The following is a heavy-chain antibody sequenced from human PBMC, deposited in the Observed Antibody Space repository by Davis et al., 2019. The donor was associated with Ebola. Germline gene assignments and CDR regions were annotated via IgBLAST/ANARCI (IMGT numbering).Heavy chain of an antibody. V-gene: IGHV3-33*01. CDR3: ARDVRTYCGSDCYIAYGVDV. CDR2: IWYDGSNK. Sequence: GESLKISCAASGFTFSSYGMHWVRQAPGKGLEWVAVIWYDGSNKYYADSVKGRFTISRDNSKNTLYLQMNSLRAEDTAVYYCARDVRTYCGSDCYIAYGVDVWGKGTTVIVSS. D-gene: IGHD2-21*02. CDR1: GFTFSSYG. J-gene: IGHJ6*04.